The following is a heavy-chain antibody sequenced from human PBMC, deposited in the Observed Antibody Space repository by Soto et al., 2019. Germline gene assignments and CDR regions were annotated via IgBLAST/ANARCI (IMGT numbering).Heavy chain of an antibody. J-gene: IGHJ3*01. CDR2: ISPSNTTI. D-gene: IGHD2-2*01. Sequence: GGSLRLSCEASGFTFSLYTMNWVRQAPGKGLEWLSYISPSNTTIYYADSVKGRFTISRDNAKNSLHLQMNSLRDDDTAVYFCARVGRGFCSSTRCYTDGFDLWGQGTVVTVSS. CDR1: GFTFSLYT. V-gene: IGHV3-48*02. CDR3: ARVGRGFCSSTRCYTDGFDL.